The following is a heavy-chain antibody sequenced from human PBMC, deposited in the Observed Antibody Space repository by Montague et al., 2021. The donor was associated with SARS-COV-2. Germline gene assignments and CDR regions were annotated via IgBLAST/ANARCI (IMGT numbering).Heavy chain of an antibody. V-gene: IGHV4-39*02. CDR3: ARELPDYCRTNTCYPSDFDV. CDR2: ISYAGRT. J-gene: IGHJ4*02. D-gene: IGHD2-8*01. CDR1: GGSISSPDYY. Sequence: SETLSLTCTVSGGSISSPDYYWGRIRQSPGKGLEWIGSISYAGRTYYNPSIRCPFSFSMDTSKNHFHLSLNSMTAADTAVYFCARELPDYCRTNTCYPSDFDVWGQGTLVTVSS.